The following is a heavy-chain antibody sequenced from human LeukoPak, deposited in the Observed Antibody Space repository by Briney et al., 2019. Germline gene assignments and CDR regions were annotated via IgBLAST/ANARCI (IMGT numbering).Heavy chain of an antibody. Sequence: GGSLRLSCAASGFIFSNNAMHWVRQAPGKGLEWVAVISNDGSNKYYADSVKGRFTISRDNSKNTLSLQMNSLRAEDTAVYYCARGGIITSYAFEIWGQGAMVTVSS. CDR1: GFIFSNNA. CDR3: ARGGIITSYAFEI. J-gene: IGHJ3*02. CDR2: ISNDGSNK. D-gene: IGHD1-26*01. V-gene: IGHV3-30-3*01.